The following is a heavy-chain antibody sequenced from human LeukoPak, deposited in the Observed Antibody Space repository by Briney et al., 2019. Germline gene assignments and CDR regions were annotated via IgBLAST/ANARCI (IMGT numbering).Heavy chain of an antibody. D-gene: IGHD3-22*01. J-gene: IGHJ4*02. Sequence: PGGSLRLSCAASVFTFHNYAMTWVRQAPGKGLEWVSTISGSGGSTYYAHSVKGRFTISRDNSKNTLYLQMNSLRAEDTAVYYCANRHSSGDYDTVPYFDYWGQGTLVTVSS. CDR2: ISGSGGST. CDR1: VFTFHNYA. CDR3: ANRHSSGDYDTVPYFDY. V-gene: IGHV3-23*01.